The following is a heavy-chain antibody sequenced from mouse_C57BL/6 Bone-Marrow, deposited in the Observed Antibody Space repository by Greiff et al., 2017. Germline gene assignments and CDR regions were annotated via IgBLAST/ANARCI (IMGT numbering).Heavy chain of an antibody. CDR1: GYAFSSSW. D-gene: IGHD3-2*02. J-gene: IGHJ3*01. CDR3: ARHQLRATWFAY. CDR2: IYPGDGDT. Sequence: QVQLKESGPELVKPGASVKISCKASGYAFSSSWMNWVKQRPGKGLEWIGRIYPGDGDTNYNGKFKGKATLTADKSSSTAYMQLSSLTSEDSAVYFCARHQLRATWFAYWGQGTLVTVSA. V-gene: IGHV1-82*01.